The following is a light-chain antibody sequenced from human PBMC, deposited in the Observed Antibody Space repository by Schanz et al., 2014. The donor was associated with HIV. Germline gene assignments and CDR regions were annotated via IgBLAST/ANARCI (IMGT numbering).Light chain of an antibody. CDR1: SSDVGSYNL. Sequence: QSALTQPASVSGSPGQSITISCTGTSSDVGSYNLVSWYQQHPGKAPKLMIYEVSKRPSGVPDRFSGSKSGNTASLTVSGLQAEDEADYYCSSYAGSNNSYVFGTGTKLTVL. CDR2: EVS. J-gene: IGLJ1*01. CDR3: SSYAGSNNSYV. V-gene: IGLV2-14*02.